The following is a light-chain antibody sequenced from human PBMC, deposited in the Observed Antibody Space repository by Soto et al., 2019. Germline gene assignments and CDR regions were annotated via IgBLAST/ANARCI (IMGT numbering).Light chain of an antibody. Sequence: QSALTQPASVSGSPGQSITISCTGTSSDVGGSKYVSWYQQPPGKAPRIIIYDVSDRPSGVSYRFSGSKSGNTASLTISGLQAEDEAYYYCGSYTIFNTMVFGGGTKVTVL. CDR1: SSDVGGSKY. CDR3: GSYTIFNTMV. V-gene: IGLV2-14*01. CDR2: DVS. J-gene: IGLJ3*02.